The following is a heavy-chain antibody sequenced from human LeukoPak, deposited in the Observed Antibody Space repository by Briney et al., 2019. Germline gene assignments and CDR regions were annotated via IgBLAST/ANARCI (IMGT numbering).Heavy chain of an antibody. CDR2: INWNSGSI. V-gene: IGHV3-9*01. CDR1: GFTFDDYG. Sequence: PGGSLRLSCAASGFTFDDYGMSWVRQAPGKGLEWVSGINWNSGSIDYAESVKGRFTISRDNAKNSLYLQMNSLRAEDTALYYCAKDMMAIVGGTTSAFDMWGQGTMVTVSS. CDR3: AKDMMAIVGGTTSAFDM. D-gene: IGHD1-26*01. J-gene: IGHJ3*02.